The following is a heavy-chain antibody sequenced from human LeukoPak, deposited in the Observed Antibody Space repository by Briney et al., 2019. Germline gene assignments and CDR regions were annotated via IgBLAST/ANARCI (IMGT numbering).Heavy chain of an antibody. Sequence: SETLSLICTVSGGSISSYYWSWIRQPAGKGLEWIGRIYTSGSTNYNPSLKSRVTMSVDTSKNQFSLKLSSVTAADTAVYYCARVLPAAREFDYWGQGTLVTVSS. CDR3: ARVLPAAREFDY. CDR2: IYTSGST. CDR1: GGSISSYY. J-gene: IGHJ4*02. V-gene: IGHV4-4*07. D-gene: IGHD2-2*01.